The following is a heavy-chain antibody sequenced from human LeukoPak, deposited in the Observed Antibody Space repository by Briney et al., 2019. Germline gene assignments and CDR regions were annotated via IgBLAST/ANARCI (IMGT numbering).Heavy chain of an antibody. Sequence: QTGGSLRLSCAASGFTVSSNYMSWVRQAPGKGLEWVSVIYSGGSTYYADSVKGRFTISRDNAKNSLYLQMNSLRAEDTAVYYCARDIEWELLGINWFDPWGQGTLVTVSS. J-gene: IGHJ5*02. CDR2: IYSGGST. CDR3: ARDIEWELLGINWFDP. V-gene: IGHV3-53*01. D-gene: IGHD1-26*01. CDR1: GFTVSSNY.